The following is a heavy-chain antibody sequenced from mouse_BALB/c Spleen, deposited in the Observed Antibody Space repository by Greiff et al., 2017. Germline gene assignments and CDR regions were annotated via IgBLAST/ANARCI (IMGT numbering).Heavy chain of an antibody. CDR1: GYSFTGYY. V-gene: IGHV1S34*01. CDR3: TTSMITTGGDYYAMDY. Sequence: LVKTGASVKISCKASGYSFTGYYMHWVQQSHGKSLEWIGYISCYNGATGYNQKFKGKATFTVDTSSSTAYMQFNSLTSEDSAVYYCTTSMITTGGDYYAMDYWGQGTSVTVSA. J-gene: IGHJ4*01. D-gene: IGHD2-4*01. CDR2: ISCYNGAT.